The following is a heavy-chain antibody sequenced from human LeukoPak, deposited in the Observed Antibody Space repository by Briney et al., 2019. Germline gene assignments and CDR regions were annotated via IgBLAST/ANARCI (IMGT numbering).Heavy chain of an antibody. Sequence: GGSLRLSCAASGFTVSSNYMSWVRQAPGKGLEWVSVIYSGGSTYYAGSVKGRFTISRDNSKNTLYLQMNSLRAEDTAVYYCARVAGYSYGFDYWGQGTLVTVSS. CDR1: GFTVSSNY. V-gene: IGHV3-53*01. CDR2: IYSGGST. CDR3: ARVAGYSYGFDY. J-gene: IGHJ4*02. D-gene: IGHD5-18*01.